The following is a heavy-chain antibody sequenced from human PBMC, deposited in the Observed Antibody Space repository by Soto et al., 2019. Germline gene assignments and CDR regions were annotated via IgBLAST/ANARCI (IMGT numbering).Heavy chain of an antibody. CDR3: AGGIVGDRIIGFDP. J-gene: IGHJ5*02. V-gene: IGHV1-46*01. Sequence: QVQLVQSGAEVKKPGASVKVSCKASGYIFTNYYIYWVRQAPGQGLEYIGIINPGGGATDYAQKFQGRVAMTGDTSTSTVYMALSRLRYEGSAVDYCAGGIVGDRIIGFDPWGQGTLVTVSS. D-gene: IGHD1-26*01. CDR2: INPGGGAT. CDR1: GYIFTNYY.